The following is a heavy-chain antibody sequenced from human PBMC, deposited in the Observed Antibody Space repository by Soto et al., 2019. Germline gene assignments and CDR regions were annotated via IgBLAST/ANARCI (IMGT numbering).Heavy chain of an antibody. CDR3: ARQPLAFDYGDYVGVRLDY. V-gene: IGHV5-51*01. Sequence: GESLKISCKGSGYSFTSYWIGWVRQMPGKGLEWMGIIYPGDSDTRYSPSFQGQVTISADKSISTAYLQWSSLKASDTAMYYCARQPLAFDYGDYVGVRLDYWGQGTLVTVSS. J-gene: IGHJ4*02. D-gene: IGHD4-17*01. CDR1: GYSFTSYW. CDR2: IYPGDSDT.